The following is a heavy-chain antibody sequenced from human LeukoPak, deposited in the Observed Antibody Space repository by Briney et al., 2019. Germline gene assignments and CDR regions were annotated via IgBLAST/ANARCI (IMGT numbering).Heavy chain of an antibody. Sequence: SVKVSCKASGGTFSSYAISWVRQAPGQGLEWMGGIIPIFGTANYAQKFQGRVTITADESTSTAYVELSSLRSEDTAVYYCARVNSYGYGYYGMDVWGKGTTVTVSS. CDR3: ARVNSYGYGYYGMDV. J-gene: IGHJ6*04. V-gene: IGHV1-69*13. CDR2: IIPIFGTA. CDR1: GGTFSSYA. D-gene: IGHD5-18*01.